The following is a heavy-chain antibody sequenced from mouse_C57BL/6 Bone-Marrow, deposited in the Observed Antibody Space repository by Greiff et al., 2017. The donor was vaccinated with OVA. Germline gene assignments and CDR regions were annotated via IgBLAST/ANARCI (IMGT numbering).Heavy chain of an antibody. J-gene: IGHJ2*01. V-gene: IGHV5-9-1*02. Sequence: EVQLQESGEGLVKPGGSLKLSCAASGFTFSSYAMSWVRQTPEKRLEWVAYISSGGDYIYYADTVKGRFTISRDNARNTLYLQMSSLKSEDTAMYYCTRRDWDGAFDYWGQGTTLTVSS. CDR3: TRRDWDGAFDY. CDR2: ISSGGDYI. CDR1: GFTFSSYA. D-gene: IGHD4-1*01.